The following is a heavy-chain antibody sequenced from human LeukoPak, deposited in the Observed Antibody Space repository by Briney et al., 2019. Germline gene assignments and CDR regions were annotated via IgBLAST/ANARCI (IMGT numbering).Heavy chain of an antibody. Sequence: PGGSLRLSCAASGFTFSSYEMNRVRQAPGKGLEWVSYISSSGSTIYYADSVKGRFTISRDNAKNSLYLQMNSLRAEDTAVYYCARDRLVNGMDVWGQGTTVTVSS. J-gene: IGHJ6*02. CDR1: GFTFSSYE. V-gene: IGHV3-48*03. D-gene: IGHD3-9*01. CDR2: ISSSGSTI. CDR3: ARDRLVNGMDV.